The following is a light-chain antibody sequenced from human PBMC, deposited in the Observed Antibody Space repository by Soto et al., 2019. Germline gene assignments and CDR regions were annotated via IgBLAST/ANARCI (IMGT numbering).Light chain of an antibody. CDR1: QSVGSN. Sequence: EIVLTQSPATLSVSPGEGATLSCRSSQSVGSNLAWYQQKPGQTPRLLIYGASTRATGIPARFSGSGSGAEFTLTLRSLESEDFAVYYCQQYNSWPPAYTFGQGTKLEIK. V-gene: IGKV3-15*01. J-gene: IGKJ2*01. CDR3: QQYNSWPPAYT. CDR2: GAS.